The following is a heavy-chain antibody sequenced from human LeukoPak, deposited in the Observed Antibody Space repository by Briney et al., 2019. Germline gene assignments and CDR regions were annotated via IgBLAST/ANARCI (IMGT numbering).Heavy chain of an antibody. CDR1: GGSFSGYY. Sequence: SETLSLTCAVYGGSFSGYYWSWIRQPPGKGLEWFGEINHSGSTNYNPSLKSRVTISVDTSKNQFSLKLSSVTAADTAVYYCARAPPTTVVRFDYWGQGTLVTVSS. J-gene: IGHJ4*02. D-gene: IGHD4-23*01. CDR3: ARAPPTTVVRFDY. CDR2: INHSGST. V-gene: IGHV4-34*01.